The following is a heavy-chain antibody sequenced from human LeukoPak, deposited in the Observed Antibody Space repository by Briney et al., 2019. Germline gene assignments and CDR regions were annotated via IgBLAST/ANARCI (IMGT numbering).Heavy chain of an antibody. CDR2: IFPGDSDT. D-gene: IGHD2-2*01. J-gene: IGHJ3*02. CDR1: GHSFADYW. V-gene: IGHV5-51*01. CDR3: ASPTGRGCTSSSCYVDAFDI. Sequence: KHGESLKISCKVSGHSFADYWIGWVRQMPGKGLEWMGVIFPGDSDTRYSPSFQGQVTISADKSISTAYLQWSSLKASDTAIYYCASPTGRGCTSSSCYVDAFDIWGQGTMVTVSS.